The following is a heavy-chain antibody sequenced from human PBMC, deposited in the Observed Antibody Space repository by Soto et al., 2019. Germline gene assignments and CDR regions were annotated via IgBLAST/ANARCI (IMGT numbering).Heavy chain of an antibody. CDR2: INGDGSST. CDR1: GLTFNNYW. J-gene: IGHJ4*02. D-gene: IGHD3-16*01. CDR3: VRGLMGAEDY. V-gene: IGHV3-74*01. Sequence: EVQLVESGGGLVQPGGSLRLSCAASGLTFNNYWMHWVRQAPGKGLVWVSRINGDGSSTSYADSVKGRFTISRDNAKNTLYLQMNSLRVDDTAVFYCVRGLMGAEDYWGQGTLVTVSS.